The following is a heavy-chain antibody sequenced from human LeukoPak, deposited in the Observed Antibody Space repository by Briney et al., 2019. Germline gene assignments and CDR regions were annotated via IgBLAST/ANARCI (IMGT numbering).Heavy chain of an antibody. Sequence: SETLSLTCTVSGDSISNYYWSWIRQSPGKGLEWIGYIYYRGSTNYNPSLKSRVTISVDTSKNQFSLRLSSVTAADTAVYYCARGTAVAGTWGQGTLVTVSS. CDR2: IYYRGST. V-gene: IGHV4-59*01. D-gene: IGHD6-19*01. CDR1: GDSISNYY. CDR3: ARGTAVAGT. J-gene: IGHJ5*02.